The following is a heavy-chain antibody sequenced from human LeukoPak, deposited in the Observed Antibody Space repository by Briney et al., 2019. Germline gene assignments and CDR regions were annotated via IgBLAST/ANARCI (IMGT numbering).Heavy chain of an antibody. CDR2: IYYSGST. D-gene: IGHD2-15*01. CDR3: ARAGWVVAAKGAFDF. Sequence: PSESLSLACTVSGPSISSYYWSWVRQPPGKGLEWVGYIYYSGSTNYNPSLKSRVTISGDTSKNQFSLKLSSVTAADAAVYYCARAGWVVAAKGAFDFWGQGTMVTVSS. CDR1: GPSISSYY. J-gene: IGHJ3*01. V-gene: IGHV4-59*01.